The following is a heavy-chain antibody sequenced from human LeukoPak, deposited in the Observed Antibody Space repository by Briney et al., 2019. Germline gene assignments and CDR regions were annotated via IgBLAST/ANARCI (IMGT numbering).Heavy chain of an antibody. CDR3: ARENYYDSSGLFDY. CDR1: GFTFSSYA. J-gene: IGHJ4*02. Sequence: GGSLSLSCAASGFTFSSYAMRWVRQAPGKGLEWVAVISYDGSNKYYADSVKGRFTISRDNSKNTLYLQMNSLRAEDTAVYYCARENYYDSSGLFDYWGQGTLVTVSS. CDR2: ISYDGSNK. V-gene: IGHV3-30-3*01. D-gene: IGHD3-22*01.